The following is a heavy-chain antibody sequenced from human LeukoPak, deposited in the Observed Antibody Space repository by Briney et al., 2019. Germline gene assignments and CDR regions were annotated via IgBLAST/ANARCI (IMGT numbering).Heavy chain of an antibody. CDR1: GGPISSYY. V-gene: IGHV4-59*08. Sequence: SETLSLTCTVSGGPISSYYWSWIRQPPGKGLEWIGYIYYSGSTNYNPSLKSRVTISVDTSKNQFSLKLSSVTAADTAVYYCARWEGSSSPSGAFDIWGQGTMVTVSS. J-gene: IGHJ3*02. CDR3: ARWEGSSSPSGAFDI. D-gene: IGHD6-13*01. CDR2: IYYSGST.